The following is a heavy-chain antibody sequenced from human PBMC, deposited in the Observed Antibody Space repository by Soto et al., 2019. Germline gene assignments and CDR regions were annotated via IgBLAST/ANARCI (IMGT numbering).Heavy chain of an antibody. CDR2: ISGSGGST. V-gene: IGHV3-23*01. CDR1: GFTFGNYA. Sequence: EAQLLEPGGGLVQPGGSLRLSCAASGFTFGNYAMSWVRQAPGEGLEWVSGISGSGGSTYYADSVKGRFTISRDNSKNTLYLQMNSLRAEDTAVYYCAKQPYYDFWSGYNYGMDVWGQGTTVTVS. J-gene: IGHJ6*02. D-gene: IGHD3-3*01. CDR3: AKQPYYDFWSGYNYGMDV.